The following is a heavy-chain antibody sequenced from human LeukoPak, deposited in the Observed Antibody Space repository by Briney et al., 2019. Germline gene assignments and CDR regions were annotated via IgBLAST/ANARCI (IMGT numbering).Heavy chain of an antibody. CDR2: ISWNSGSI. CDR3: ARAPPYDSSGLLDY. V-gene: IGHV3-9*01. D-gene: IGHD3-22*01. Sequence: GGSLRLSCAASGFTFDDYAMHWVRQAPGKGLEWVSGISWNSGSIGYADSVKGRFTISRDNAKNSLYLQMNTLRAEDTAVYYCARAPPYDSSGLLDYWGQGTLVTVSS. CDR1: GFTFDDYA. J-gene: IGHJ4*02.